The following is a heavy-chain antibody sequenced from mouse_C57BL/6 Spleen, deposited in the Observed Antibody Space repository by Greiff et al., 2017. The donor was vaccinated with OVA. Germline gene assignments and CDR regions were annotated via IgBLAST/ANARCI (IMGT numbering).Heavy chain of an antibody. V-gene: IGHV1-82*01. D-gene: IGHD2-5*01. J-gene: IGHJ3*01. CDR1: GYAFSSSW. CDR2: IYPGDGDT. Sequence: VQLQQSGPELVKPGASVKISCKASGYAFSSSWMNWVKQRPGKGLEWIGRIYPGDGDTNYNGKFKGKATLTADKSSSTAYMQLSSLTSEDSAVYFCASSSYYSNFGGFAYWGQGTLVTVSA. CDR3: ASSSYYSNFGGFAY.